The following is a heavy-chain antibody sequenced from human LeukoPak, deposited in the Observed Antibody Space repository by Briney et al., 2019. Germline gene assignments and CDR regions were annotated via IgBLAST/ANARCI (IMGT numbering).Heavy chain of an antibody. J-gene: IGHJ4*02. CDR1: GFTFSSYS. Sequence: AGGSLRLSCAASGFTFSSYSMTWVRQAPGKGLEWVSGISWNSGSIGYADSVKGRFTISRDNAKNSLYLQMNSLRAEDTALYYCAKDIELRDGYNYLFDYWGQGTLVTVSS. V-gene: IGHV3-9*01. CDR3: AKDIELRDGYNYLFDY. CDR2: ISWNSGSI. D-gene: IGHD5-24*01.